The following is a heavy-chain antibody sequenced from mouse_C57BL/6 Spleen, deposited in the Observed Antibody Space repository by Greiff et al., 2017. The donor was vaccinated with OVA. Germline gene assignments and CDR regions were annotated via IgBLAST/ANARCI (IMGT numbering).Heavy chain of an antibody. D-gene: IGHD1-1*01. CDR2: IRLKSDNYAT. CDR1: GFTFSNYW. V-gene: IGHV6-3*01. Sequence: EVKLQESGGGLVQPGGSMKLSCVASGFTFSNYWMNWVRQSPEKGLEWVAQIRLKSDNYATHYAESVKGRFTISRDDSKSSVYLQMNNLRAEDTGIYYCTVAPYYYGSSYRYFDVWGTGTTVTVSS. J-gene: IGHJ1*03. CDR3: TVAPYYYGSSYRYFDV.